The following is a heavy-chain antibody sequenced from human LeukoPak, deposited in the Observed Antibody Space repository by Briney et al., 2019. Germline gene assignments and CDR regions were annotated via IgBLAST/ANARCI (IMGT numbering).Heavy chain of an antibody. CDR1: GYTLTGYY. Sequence: ASVKVSCKASGYTLTGYYMHWVRQAPGQGLEWMGWINPNSGGTNYAQKFQGRVTMTRDTSISTAYMELSRLRSDDTAVYYCARSRVGATIGYFDYWGQGTLVTVSS. V-gene: IGHV1-2*02. CDR3: ARSRVGATIGYFDY. J-gene: IGHJ4*02. D-gene: IGHD1-26*01. CDR2: INPNSGGT.